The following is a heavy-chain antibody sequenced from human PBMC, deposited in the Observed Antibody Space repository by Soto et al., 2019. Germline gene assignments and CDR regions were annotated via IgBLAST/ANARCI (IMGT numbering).Heavy chain of an antibody. CDR2: ISGSGGST. J-gene: IGHJ6*02. V-gene: IGHV3-23*01. CDR3: AKFVATIINYYYGMDV. D-gene: IGHD5-12*01. CDR1: GFTFSSYA. Sequence: EVQLLESGGGLVQPGGSLRLSCAASGFTFSSYAMSWVRQAPGKGLEWVSAISGSGGSTYYADSVKGRFTISRDNSKNTLYLQMNSLRAEDTAVYYCAKFVATIINYYYGMDVWGPGTTVPVSS.